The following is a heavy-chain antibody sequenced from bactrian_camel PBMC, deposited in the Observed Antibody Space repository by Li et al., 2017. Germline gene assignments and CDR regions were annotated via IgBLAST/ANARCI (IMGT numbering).Heavy chain of an antibody. CDR1: GFRFSTYH. V-gene: IGHV3S42*01. J-gene: IGHJ4*01. CDR3: ATTPMPRGRPWPYGGTWSGGALMDGCSIRDDPY. Sequence: VQLVESGGGSVQAGGSLRLSCAATGFRFSTYHMSWVRQAPGKGLEWVAEINSRSDDITYADSVKGRFTISHDNAKDTLFLQMNGVKREDTAVYYCATTPMPRGRPWPYGGTWSGGALMDGCSIRDDPYWGQGTQVTVS. D-gene: IGHD6*01. CDR2: INSRSDDI.